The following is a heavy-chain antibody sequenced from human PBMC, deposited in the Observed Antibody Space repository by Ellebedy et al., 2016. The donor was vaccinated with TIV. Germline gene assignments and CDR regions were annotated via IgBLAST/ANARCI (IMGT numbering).Heavy chain of an antibody. D-gene: IGHD1-26*01. CDR3: AKDLGELLGTFDY. CDR1: GFTFSSSA. CDR2: ISDSGIST. V-gene: IGHV3-23*01. J-gene: IGHJ4*02. Sequence: GGSLRLSXAASGFTFSSSAMSWVRQAPGKGLEWISIISDSGISTYYADSVKGRFTISRDNSKNTLYLQMNSLRAEDTAVYYCAKDLGELLGTFDYWGQGTLVTVSS.